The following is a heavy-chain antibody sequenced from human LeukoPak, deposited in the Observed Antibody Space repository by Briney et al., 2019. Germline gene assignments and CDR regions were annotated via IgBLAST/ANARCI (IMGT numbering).Heavy chain of an antibody. V-gene: IGHV1-18*01. CDR1: GYTFTDYG. D-gene: IGHD6-19*01. CDR3: ARDEEAGTFDY. CDR2: ISGYNGNT. J-gene: IGHJ4*02. Sequence: ASVKVSCKTSGYTFTDYGITWVRQAPGQGLEWMGWISGYNGNTNYAQKLQGRVTMTTDTSTSTAYMELRSLRSDDTAVYYCARDEEAGTFDYWGQGTLVTVSS.